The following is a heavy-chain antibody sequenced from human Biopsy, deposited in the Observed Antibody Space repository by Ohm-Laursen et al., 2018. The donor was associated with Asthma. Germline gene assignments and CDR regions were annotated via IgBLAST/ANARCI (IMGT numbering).Heavy chain of an antibody. CDR1: GYSLTDLS. CDR3: ASDFPKDYVRYNFQF. J-gene: IGHJ4*02. CDR2: HDHEEGGT. V-gene: IGHV1-24*01. Sequence: GSSVKVSCKISGYSLTDLSMHWVRQAPGQGPEWMGGHDHEEGGTVNARRFQSRVTMTEDTSTDTAYMELSSLSSDDTAVYYCASDFPKDYVRYNFQFWGQGTLVTVSS. D-gene: IGHD4-17*01.